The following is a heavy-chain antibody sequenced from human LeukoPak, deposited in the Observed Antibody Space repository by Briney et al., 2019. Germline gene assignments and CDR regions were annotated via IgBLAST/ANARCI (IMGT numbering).Heavy chain of an antibody. Sequence: GGSLRLSCAASGFTFSSYGMHWVRQAPGKGLEWVAVISYDGSNKYYADSVKGRFTISRDNSKNTLYLQMNSLRAEDTAVYYCAKDRITIFGVVISHFDYWGQGTLVTVSS. D-gene: IGHD3-3*01. V-gene: IGHV3-30*18. J-gene: IGHJ4*02. CDR1: GFTFSSYG. CDR2: ISYDGSNK. CDR3: AKDRITIFGVVISHFDY.